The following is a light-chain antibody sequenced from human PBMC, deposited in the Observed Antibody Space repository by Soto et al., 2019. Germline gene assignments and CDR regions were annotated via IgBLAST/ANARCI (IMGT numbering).Light chain of an antibody. CDR1: QSISTY. CDR3: QQSYSMPLN. J-gene: IGKJ4*01. CDR2: AAS. Sequence: DIQMTQSPSSLSASVGDRVTVTCRASQSISTYLNWYQQKPGKAPKLLIYAASSLQSGVPSRFSGSGSGTDFTLTISSLQPEDFATYYCQQSYSMPLNFGGGTTVEIK. V-gene: IGKV1-39*01.